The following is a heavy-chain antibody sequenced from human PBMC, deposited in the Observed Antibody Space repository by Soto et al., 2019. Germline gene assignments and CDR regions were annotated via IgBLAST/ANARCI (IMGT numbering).Heavy chain of an antibody. J-gene: IGHJ4*02. CDR3: GRDPHSGPRYYLDL. V-gene: IGHV3-33*01. D-gene: IGHD1-26*01. Sequence: GGSLRLSCATSGFTFSNYGIHWVRQAPGKGLEWVAVKWFFASGGNEYYADSVKGRFAISRDDSKQTAYLEMKSLRAEDTAVYYCGRDPHSGPRYYLDLCHQGPQITVSS. CDR1: GFTFSNYG. CDR2: KWFFASGGNE.